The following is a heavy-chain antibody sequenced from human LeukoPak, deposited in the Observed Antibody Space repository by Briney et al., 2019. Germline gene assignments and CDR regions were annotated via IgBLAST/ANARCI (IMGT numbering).Heavy chain of an antibody. D-gene: IGHD6-13*01. Sequence: KISCKGSGYSFTSYWIGWVRQATGQGLEWMGWMNLNSGNTGYAQKFQGRVTMTRNTSISTAYMELSSLRSEDTAVYYCARGSGSSWHYYYYYYMDVWGKGTTVTISS. CDR2: MNLNSGNT. CDR1: GYSFTSYW. V-gene: IGHV1-8*02. CDR3: ARGSGSSWHYYYYYYMDV. J-gene: IGHJ6*03.